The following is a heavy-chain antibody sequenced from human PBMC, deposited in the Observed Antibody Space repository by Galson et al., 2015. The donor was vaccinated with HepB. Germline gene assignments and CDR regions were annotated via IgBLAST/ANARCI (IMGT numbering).Heavy chain of an antibody. J-gene: IGHJ3*02. CDR2: LYHNDDK. CDR1: GVSFTTYGVG. D-gene: IGHD4/OR15-4a*01. CDR3: VTSTIVPVFHPAFDI. Sequence: PALVKPTQTLTLTCTFSGVSFTTYGVGVGWIRQPPGKALEWLILLYHNDDKRYSPSLKSRLTIARDTSKNEVVLTMTNMDPVDTATYYCVTSTIVPVFHPAFDIWGPGTVVTVSS. V-gene: IGHV2-5*01.